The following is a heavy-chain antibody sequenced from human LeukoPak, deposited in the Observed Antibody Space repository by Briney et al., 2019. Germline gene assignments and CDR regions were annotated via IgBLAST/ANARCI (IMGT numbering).Heavy chain of an antibody. V-gene: IGHV3-20*04. CDR1: GFTFDDYG. J-gene: IGHJ3*02. Sequence: PGGSLRLSCAASGFTFDDYGMSWVRQAPGKGLEWVSGINWNGGSTGYADSVKGRFTISRDNSKNTLYLQMNSLRAEDTAVYYCAKGPSGGAFDIWGQGTMVTVSS. CDR3: AKGPSGGAFDI. D-gene: IGHD6-19*01. CDR2: INWNGGST.